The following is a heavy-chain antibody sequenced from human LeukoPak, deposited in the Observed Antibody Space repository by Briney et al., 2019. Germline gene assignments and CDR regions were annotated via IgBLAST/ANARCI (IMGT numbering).Heavy chain of an antibody. D-gene: IGHD1-26*01. CDR2: INPKTGGT. Sequence: ASVKVSCKASGYTFTAPYLQWVRQDPGQGLEWMGLINPKTGGTIYAQKFQGRVTMTEDTSTDTAYMELSSLRSEDTAVYYCATDKNRYSGSYYYFDYWGQGTLVTVSS. V-gene: IGHV1-2*02. CDR3: ATDKNRYSGSYYYFDY. CDR1: GYTFTAPY. J-gene: IGHJ4*02.